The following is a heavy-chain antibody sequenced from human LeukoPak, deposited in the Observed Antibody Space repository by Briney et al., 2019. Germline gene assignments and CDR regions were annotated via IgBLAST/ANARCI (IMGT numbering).Heavy chain of an antibody. CDR2: INPDVNKK. Sequence: GGSLRLSCAVSGLTFSSSWMDWVRQAPGKGLEWVASINPDVNKKYSADSVKGRFTISRDNAKNSLYLQMNSLRAEDTAVYYCARASYDFWSGYYNHWGQGTLVTVSS. CDR3: ARASYDFWSGYYNH. J-gene: IGHJ5*02. V-gene: IGHV3-7*03. D-gene: IGHD3-3*01. CDR1: GLTFSSSW.